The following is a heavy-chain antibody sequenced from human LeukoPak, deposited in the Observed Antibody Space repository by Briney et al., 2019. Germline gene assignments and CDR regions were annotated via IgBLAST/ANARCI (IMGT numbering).Heavy chain of an antibody. D-gene: IGHD6-6*01. J-gene: IGHJ3*02. CDR1: GYTFTRYG. CDR3: AREHQSARRGAFDI. CDR2: ISAYNGDT. Sequence: GASVKVSCKASGYTFTRYGISWVRQAPGQGLEWMGWISAYNGDTNYAQNLQGRVTMTTDTSTSTAYMELRSLRSDDTAVYYCAREHQSARRGAFDIWGQGTMVTVSS. V-gene: IGHV1-18*01.